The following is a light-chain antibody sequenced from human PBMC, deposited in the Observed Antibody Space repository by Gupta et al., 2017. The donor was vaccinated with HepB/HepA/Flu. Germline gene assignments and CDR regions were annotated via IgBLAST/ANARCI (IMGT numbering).Light chain of an antibody. V-gene: IGKV1-5*03. CDR3: QQYNSYPLT. J-gene: IGKJ4*01. CDR1: QSIGTW. Sequence: DIQMTQSPFTLSASVGDRVTITCRASQSIGTWLAWFQQKPGKAPKLLIYKASSLETGVPSRFSGSGSGTKFTLTISSLQPDDFAIYHCQQYNSYPLTFGEGPRWRS. CDR2: KAS.